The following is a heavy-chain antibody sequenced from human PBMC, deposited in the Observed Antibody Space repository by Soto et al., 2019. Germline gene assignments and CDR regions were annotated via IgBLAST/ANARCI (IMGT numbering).Heavy chain of an antibody. D-gene: IGHD2-2*01. J-gene: IGHJ3*02. Sequence: SVKVSCKASGGTFSSYAISWVRQAPGQGLEWMGGIIPTFGTANYAQKFQGRVTITADESTSTAYMELSSLRSEDTAVYYCASNQLPNQYGDAFDIWGQGTMVTVSS. CDR3: ASNQLPNQYGDAFDI. CDR2: IIPTFGTA. V-gene: IGHV1-69*13. CDR1: GGTFSSYA.